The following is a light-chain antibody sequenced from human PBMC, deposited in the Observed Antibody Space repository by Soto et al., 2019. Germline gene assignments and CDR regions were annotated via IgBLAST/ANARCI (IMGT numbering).Light chain of an antibody. CDR2: AAS. CDR1: QSISIY. CDR3: QQSYSSPPT. V-gene: IGKV1-39*01. Sequence: DIQMTQSPSSLSASVGDRVTITCRASQSISIYLNWYQQQPGKAPKLLIYAASSLQSGVPSRFGGSGSGPDFTLTISSLQPEDFATYSCQQSYSSPPTFGQGTKVEIK. J-gene: IGKJ1*01.